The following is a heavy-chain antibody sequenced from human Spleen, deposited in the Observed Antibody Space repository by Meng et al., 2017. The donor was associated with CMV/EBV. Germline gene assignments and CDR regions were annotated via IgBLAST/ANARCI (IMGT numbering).Heavy chain of an antibody. CDR3: ARMVSCSSTSCYRYFDY. D-gene: IGHD2-2*01. CDR2: ISSSGSAI. V-gene: IGHV3-48*03. J-gene: IGHJ4*02. CDR1: GFIFSSYE. Sequence: GESLKISCAASGFIFSSYEMNWVRQAPGKGLEWVSYISSSGSAIYYADSVKGRFTISRDNAKNSLYLQMNSLRAEDTAVYYCARMVSCSSTSCYRYFDYWGQGTLVTVSS.